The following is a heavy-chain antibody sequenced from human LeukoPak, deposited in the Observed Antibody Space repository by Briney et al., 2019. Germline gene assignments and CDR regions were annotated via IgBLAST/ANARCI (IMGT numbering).Heavy chain of an antibody. V-gene: IGHV1-2*06. J-gene: IGHJ6*02. D-gene: IGHD1/OR15-1a*01. CDR2: INPNSGGT. CDR1: GYALSGYY. CDR3: AKERTQAGMDV. Sequence: ASVKVSCKASGYALSGYYMHWVRQAPGQGLEWMGRINPNSGGTNYLQTFQGRVTMTSNTSISTAYMELIRLTSDDTAVYYCAKERTQAGMDVLGQGTTVTVSS.